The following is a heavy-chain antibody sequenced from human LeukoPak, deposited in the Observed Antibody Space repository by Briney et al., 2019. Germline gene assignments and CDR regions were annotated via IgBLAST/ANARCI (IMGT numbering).Heavy chain of an antibody. CDR2: ISSSSSYI. Sequence: GGSLRLSCAASGFTFSSYSMNWVRQAPGKGLEWVSSISSSSSYIYYADSVKGRFTISRDNAKNSLYLQMNSLRAEDTAVYYCARALVGAEIDYWGREPWSPSPQ. J-gene: IGHJ4*02. V-gene: IGHV3-21*01. D-gene: IGHD1-26*01. CDR1: GFTFSSYS. CDR3: ARALVGAEIDY.